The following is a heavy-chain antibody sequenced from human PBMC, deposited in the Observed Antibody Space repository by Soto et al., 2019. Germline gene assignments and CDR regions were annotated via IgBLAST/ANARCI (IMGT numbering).Heavy chain of an antibody. J-gene: IGHJ4*02. D-gene: IGHD1-20*01. CDR2: ISGTGGST. CDR3: ATELYIWNPTGPDH. V-gene: IGHV3-23*01. Sequence: GGSLRLSCAASGFTFSNFAMSWVRQAPGKGLEWVSTISGTGGSTYYADSVKGRFTVSRDNAKNTLSLQVTSLRAEDTAVYYCATELYIWNPTGPDHWGQGTLVTVSS. CDR1: GFTFSNFA.